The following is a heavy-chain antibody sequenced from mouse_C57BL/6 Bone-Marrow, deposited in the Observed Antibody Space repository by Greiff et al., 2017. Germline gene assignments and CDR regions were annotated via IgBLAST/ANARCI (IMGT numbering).Heavy chain of an antibody. CDR3: ARGYYGTYYYAMDY. Sequence: QVQLKQPGAELVKPGASVKLSCKASGYTFTSYWMHWVKQRPGQGLEWIGMIHPNSGSTNYNEKFKSKATLTVDKSSSTAYMQLSRLTSEDSAVYYCARGYYGTYYYAMDYWGQGTSVTVSS. CDR1: GYTFTSYW. V-gene: IGHV1-64*01. J-gene: IGHJ4*01. CDR2: IHPNSGST. D-gene: IGHD1-1*01.